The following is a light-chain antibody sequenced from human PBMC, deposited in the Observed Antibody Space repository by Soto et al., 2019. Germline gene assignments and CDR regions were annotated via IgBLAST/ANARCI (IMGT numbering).Light chain of an antibody. J-gene: IGKJ1*01. CDR2: DAS. CDR1: QDVYTF. V-gene: IGKV1-27*01. CDR3: QHYNKAPWT. Sequence: VQMTQSPSSLSASVGDRVTITCPASQDVYTFLAWYRQRPGRAPELLIYDASTLQAGVPSRFSGDGFGTHFILTISSLQPEDVATYYCQHYNKAPWTFGQGTKV.